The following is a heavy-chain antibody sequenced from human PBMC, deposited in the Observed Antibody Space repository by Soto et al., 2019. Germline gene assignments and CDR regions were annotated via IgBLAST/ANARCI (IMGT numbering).Heavy chain of an antibody. J-gene: IGHJ6*02. CDR1: GGSFSGYY. Sequence: SETLSLTCAVYGGSFSGYYWSWIRQPPGKGLEWIGEINHSGSTNYNPSPKSRVTISVDTSKNQFSLKLSSVTAADTAVYYCAREGRGFYDIWRGYQRPHYYYGIDVWGQGTTVTVSS. CDR2: INHSGST. D-gene: IGHD3-3*01. CDR3: AREGRGFYDIWRGYQRPHYYYGIDV. V-gene: IGHV4-34*01.